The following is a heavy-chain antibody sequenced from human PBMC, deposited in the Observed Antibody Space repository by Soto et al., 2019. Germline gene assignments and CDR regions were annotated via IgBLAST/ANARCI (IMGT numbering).Heavy chain of an antibody. CDR3: ARSMVNVRGPPNYYYMDV. CDR2: IYYSGST. D-gene: IGHD2-15*01. V-gene: IGHV4-39*01. CDR1: GGSISSSSYY. Sequence: QLQLQESGPGLVKPSETLSLTCTVSGGSISSSSYYWGWIRQPPGKGLEWIGSIYYSGSTYYNPSLKSRVTISVDTSKNQFSLKLSSVTAADTAVYYCARSMVNVRGPPNYYYMDVWGKGTTVTVSS. J-gene: IGHJ6*03.